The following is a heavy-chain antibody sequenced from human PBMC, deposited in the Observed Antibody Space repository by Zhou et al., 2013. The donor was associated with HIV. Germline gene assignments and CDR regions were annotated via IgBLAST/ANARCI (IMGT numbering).Heavy chain of an antibody. J-gene: IGHJ6*03. V-gene: IGHV1-69*05. CDR3: AVSMSSSSEGYYYYMDV. CDR2: IIPIFGTA. CDR1: GGTFSSYA. Sequence: QVQLVQSGAEVKKPGSSVKVSCKASGGTFSSYAISWVRQAPGQGLEWMGGIIPIFGTANYAQKFQGRVTITTDESTSTAYMELSSLRSEDTAVYYCAVSMSSSSEGYYYYMDVWGKGTTVTVSS. D-gene: IGHD6-6*01.